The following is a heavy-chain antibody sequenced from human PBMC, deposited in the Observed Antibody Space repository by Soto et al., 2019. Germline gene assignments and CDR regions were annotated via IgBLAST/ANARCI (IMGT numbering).Heavy chain of an antibody. CDR3: ARHIPRLAFDY. V-gene: IGHV4-59*08. D-gene: IGHD2-2*02. CDR1: GGSISSYY. J-gene: IGHJ4*02. CDR2: IYYSGST. Sequence: PSETLSLTCTVSGGSISSYYWSWIRQPPGKGLEWIGYIYYSGSTNYNPSLKSRVTISVDTSKNQFSLKLSSVTAADTAVYYCARHIPRLAFDYWGQGTLVTVSS.